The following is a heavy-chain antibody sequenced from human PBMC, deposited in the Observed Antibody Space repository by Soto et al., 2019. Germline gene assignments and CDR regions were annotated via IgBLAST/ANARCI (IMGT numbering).Heavy chain of an antibody. D-gene: IGHD6-13*01. CDR2: INHSGST. Sequence: QVQLQQWGAGLLKPSETLSLTCAVYGGSFSGYYWSWIRQPPGKGLEWIGEINHSGSTNYNPSRKGRVPLPVDTSKNQFSLELGSVLAADTAGYYCARDRQQLKRARGWFDPWGQGTLVTVSS. J-gene: IGHJ5*02. CDR3: ARDRQQLKRARGWFDP. V-gene: IGHV4-34*01. CDR1: GGSFSGYY.